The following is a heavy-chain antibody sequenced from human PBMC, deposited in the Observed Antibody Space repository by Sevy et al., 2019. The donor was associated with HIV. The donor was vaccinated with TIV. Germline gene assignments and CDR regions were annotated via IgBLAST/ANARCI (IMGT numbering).Heavy chain of an antibody. V-gene: IGHV3-23*01. CDR1: GFTFSSYA. CDR3: AKDPTRPTSGKFEY. D-gene: IGHD3-10*01. Sequence: GGSLRLSCAASGFTFSSYAMSWVRQAPGKGLEWVSAISGSGGSTYYADSVKGRFTISSDNSKNTLYLQMNSLRAEDTAVYYCAKDPTRPTSGKFEYWGQGTLVTVSS. CDR2: ISGSGGST. J-gene: IGHJ4*02.